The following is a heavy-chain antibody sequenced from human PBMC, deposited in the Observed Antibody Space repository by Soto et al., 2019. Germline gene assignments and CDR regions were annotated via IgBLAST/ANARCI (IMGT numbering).Heavy chain of an antibody. D-gene: IGHD3-9*01. CDR2: IIPILGIA. J-gene: IGHJ6*02. CDR3: AGTYYDILTDQASRYYYGKDV. V-gene: IGHV1-69*02. CDR1: GGTFSSYT. Sequence: SVKVSCKASGGTFSSYTISWVRQAPGQGLEWVGRIIPILGIANYAQKFQGRVTITADKSTSTAYMELSSLRSEDTAVYYCAGTYYDILTDQASRYYYGKDVWSQGTTVTVSS.